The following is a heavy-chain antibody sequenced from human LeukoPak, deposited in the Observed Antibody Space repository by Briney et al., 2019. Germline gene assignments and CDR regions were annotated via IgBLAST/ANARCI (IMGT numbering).Heavy chain of an antibody. D-gene: IGHD3-22*01. J-gene: IGHJ4*02. CDR3: AKAIDTSGYNFERGADY. CDR1: GFAFSGYG. CDR2: VWYDGSNK. Sequence: GGSLRLSCAASGFAFSGYGIHWIRQAPGKGLEWVALVWYDGSNKFFADSVKGRFTISRDNSKNSLSLQMNSLRAEDTAIYYCAKAIDTSGYNFERGADYWGQGTLVTVSS. V-gene: IGHV3-33*06.